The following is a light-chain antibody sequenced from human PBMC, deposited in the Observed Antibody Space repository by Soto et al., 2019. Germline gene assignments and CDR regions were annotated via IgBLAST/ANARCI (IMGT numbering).Light chain of an antibody. CDR3: QQYDNSPIT. Sequence: PGERASLSCGASQRISSSFLAWYQQKPGQAPRLLIYGASSRATGIPDRFSGTGSETDFTLTISRLEPEDFAVYYCQQYDNSPITFGQGTRLEI. J-gene: IGKJ5*01. V-gene: IGKV3-20*01. CDR1: QRISSSF. CDR2: GAS.